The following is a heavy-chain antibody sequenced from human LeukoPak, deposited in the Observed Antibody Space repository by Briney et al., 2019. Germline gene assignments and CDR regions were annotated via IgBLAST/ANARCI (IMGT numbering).Heavy chain of an antibody. CDR3: ARDKIVGATLFDY. Sequence: PGGSLRLPCAASGFTFTSYWMSWVRQAPGKGLEWVANIKQDGSETYYVDSVKGRFTISRDNAKNSLYLQMNSLRAEETAVYYCARDKIVGATLFDYWGQGTLVTVSS. D-gene: IGHD1-26*01. V-gene: IGHV3-7*01. CDR1: GFTFTSYW. J-gene: IGHJ4*02. CDR2: IKQDGSET.